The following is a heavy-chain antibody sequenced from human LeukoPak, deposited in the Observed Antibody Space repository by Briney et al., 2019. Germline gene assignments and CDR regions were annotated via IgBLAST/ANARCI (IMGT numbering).Heavy chain of an antibody. CDR1: GDSISSGDYY. D-gene: IGHD3-10*01. V-gene: IGHV4-30-4*01. CDR3: TRRRFGDLGGER. Sequence: SQTLSLTCTVSGDSISSGDYYWSWIRQPPGKGLEWIGYTYHRGTTYYNPSLKSRVTMSLDTSKNQFSLKLSSVTAADTAVFFCTRRRFGDLGGERWGQGTLVTVSP. CDR2: TYHRGTT. J-gene: IGHJ4*02.